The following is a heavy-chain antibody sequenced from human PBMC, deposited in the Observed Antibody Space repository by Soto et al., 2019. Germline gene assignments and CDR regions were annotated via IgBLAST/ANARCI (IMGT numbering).Heavy chain of an antibody. D-gene: IGHD3-10*01. Sequence: QVQLVESGGGVVQPGRSLRLSCEASGFTFSSYAMHWVRQAPGKGLEWVAVISYDGSNKYYADSVKGRFTISRDNSKNTLYLQMNSLRAEDTAVYYCARDRRGGSGVDYWGQGTLVTVSS. J-gene: IGHJ4*02. V-gene: IGHV3-30-3*01. CDR1: GFTFSSYA. CDR2: ISYDGSNK. CDR3: ARDRRGGSGVDY.